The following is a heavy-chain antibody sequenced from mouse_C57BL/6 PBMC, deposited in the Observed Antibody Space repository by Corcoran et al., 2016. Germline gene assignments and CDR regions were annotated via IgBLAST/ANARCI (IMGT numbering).Heavy chain of an antibody. Sequence: QVQLKQSGAELVRPGASVKLSCKASGYTFTDYYINWVKQRPGQGLEWIARIYPGSGNTYYNEKFKGKATLTAEKSSSTAYMQLSSLTSEDSAVYFCARWLLRARYVDGWGTGTTVTGSS. J-gene: IGHJ1*03. V-gene: IGHV1-76*01. CDR3: ARWLLRARYVDG. CDR2: IYPGSGNT. CDR1: GYTFTDYY. D-gene: IGHD2-3*01.